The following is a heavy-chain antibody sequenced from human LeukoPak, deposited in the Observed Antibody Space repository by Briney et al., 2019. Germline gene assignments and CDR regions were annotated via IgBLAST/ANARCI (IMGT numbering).Heavy chain of an antibody. Sequence: SETLSLTCTVSGGSISSSSYYWGWIRQPPGKGLEWIGSIYYSGSTYYNPSLKSRVTISVDTSKNQFSLKLSSVTAADTAVYYCARLRAAAGTWYYYYMDVWGKGTTVTVSS. CDR1: GGSISSSSYY. D-gene: IGHD6-13*01. CDR2: IYYSGST. J-gene: IGHJ6*03. CDR3: ARLRAAAGTWYYYYMDV. V-gene: IGHV4-39*01.